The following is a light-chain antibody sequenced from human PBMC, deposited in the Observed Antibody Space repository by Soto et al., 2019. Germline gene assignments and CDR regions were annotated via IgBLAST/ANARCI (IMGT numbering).Light chain of an antibody. Sequence: EIVLTQSPGTLSLSPGERATLSCRASQSVSSSSLAWYQQKPGQAPRLLIYGASSRATGIPDRFSGSGSGTDFTLTSSRLEPEDLAVYYCQQFGSSPRYTFGQGTKLEIK. V-gene: IGKV3-20*01. J-gene: IGKJ2*01. CDR2: GAS. CDR1: QSVSSSS. CDR3: QQFGSSPRYT.